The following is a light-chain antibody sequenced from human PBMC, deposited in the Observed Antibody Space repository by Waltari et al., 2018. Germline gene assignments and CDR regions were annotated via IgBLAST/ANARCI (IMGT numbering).Light chain of an antibody. CDR1: SGPSGTI. Sequence: QLVLTHSPSASASLAASVQLTCTLSSGPSGTILPWHQQQPEKGPRYLMKINSDGSHNKGDEIPDRFSGSSSGAERYLTISSVQSEDEADYYCQTGGHGTWVFGGGTTLTVL. CDR2: INSDGSH. CDR3: QTGGHGTWV. V-gene: IGLV4-69*01. J-gene: IGLJ3*02.